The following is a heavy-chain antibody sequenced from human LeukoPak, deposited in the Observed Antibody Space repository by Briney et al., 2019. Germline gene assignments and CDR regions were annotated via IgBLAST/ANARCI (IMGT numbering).Heavy chain of an antibody. J-gene: IGHJ4*02. CDR2: INPNNGGT. D-gene: IGHD5-18*01. CDR1: GYTFTGYY. Sequence: SVKVSCKASGYTFTGYYMHWVRQADGQRLEWMGWINPNNGGTNYAQKLQGRVTMTRDTSISTAYMELSRLTSDDTAVYCCARAADTAMAHFDYWGQGTLVTVSS. CDR3: ARAADTAMAHFDY. V-gene: IGHV1-2*02.